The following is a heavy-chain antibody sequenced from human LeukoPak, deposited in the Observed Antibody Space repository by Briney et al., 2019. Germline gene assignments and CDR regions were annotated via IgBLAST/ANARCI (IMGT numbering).Heavy chain of an antibody. CDR1: VGSISGGNW. V-gene: IGHV4-4*02. CDR2: IYHSGST. J-gene: IGHJ4*02. D-gene: IGHD6-13*01. Sequence: SVTLSLTCAVSVGSISGGNWWRWVRQPPGKVLEMIVQIYHSGSTIYNPSLKSRVTISVEKSKNQFSLNLTSVTAADTAVYYCARGLVAASTDYWGQGTLVTVSS. CDR3: ARGLVAASTDY.